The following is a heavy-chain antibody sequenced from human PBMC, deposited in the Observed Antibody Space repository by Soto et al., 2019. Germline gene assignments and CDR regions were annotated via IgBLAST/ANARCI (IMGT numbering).Heavy chain of an antibody. Sequence: QVQLVQSGSEIKKPGASVKVSCKAFGYTFTSYGIGWVRQAPGQGLEWMGWISVYNDNTNYAQKFQGIVTMTTETSSSPAYMELRSLKSDVTAVYYCARIGFDGHWGQGTLVTVSS. CDR3: ARIGFDGH. CDR2: ISVYNDNT. D-gene: IGHD3-9*01. CDR1: GYTFTSYG. J-gene: IGHJ1*01. V-gene: IGHV1-18*01.